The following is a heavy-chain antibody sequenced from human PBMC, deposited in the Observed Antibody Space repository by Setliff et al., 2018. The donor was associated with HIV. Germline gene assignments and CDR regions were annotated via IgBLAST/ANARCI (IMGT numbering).Heavy chain of an antibody. V-gene: IGHV1-69*10. CDR3: ARAARGGLQYGPTGHAFDI. Sequence: SVKVSCKAAGGSFNNYAISWVRQAPGQGLEWVGGISPILGTTNSGPRFHGRVTITADKSTNTVYIELSSLRSEDTALYYCARAARGGLQYGPTGHAFDIWGQGTMGTVS. CDR2: ISPILGTT. D-gene: IGHD1-1*01. CDR1: GGSFNNYA. J-gene: IGHJ3*02.